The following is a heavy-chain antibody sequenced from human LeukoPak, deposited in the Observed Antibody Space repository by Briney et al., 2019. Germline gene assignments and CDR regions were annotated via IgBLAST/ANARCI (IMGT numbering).Heavy chain of an antibody. D-gene: IGHD3-9*01. J-gene: IGHJ4*02. CDR1: GGSISSSSYY. V-gene: IGHV4-39*01. CDR2: IYYSGST. Sequence: PSETLSLTCTVSGGSISSSSYYWGWIRQPPGKGLEWIGSIYYSGSTYYNPSLKSRVTIPVDTSKNQFSLKLSSVTAADTAVYYCARQRATYDILTGYNGWGQGTLVTVSS. CDR3: ARQRATYDILTGYNG.